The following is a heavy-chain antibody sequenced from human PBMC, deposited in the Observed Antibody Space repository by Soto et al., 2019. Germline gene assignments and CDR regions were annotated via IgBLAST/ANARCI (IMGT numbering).Heavy chain of an antibody. V-gene: IGHV4-39*01. CDR3: ARHGPREYYFDY. J-gene: IGHJ4*02. Sequence: SETLSLTCTVSGGSISSSSYYWGWIRQPPGKGLEWIGSIYYSGSTYYNPSLKSRVTISVDTSKNQFSLKLSSVTAADTAVCYCARHGPREYYFDYWGQGTLVTVSS. CDR2: IYYSGST. CDR1: GGSISSSSYY.